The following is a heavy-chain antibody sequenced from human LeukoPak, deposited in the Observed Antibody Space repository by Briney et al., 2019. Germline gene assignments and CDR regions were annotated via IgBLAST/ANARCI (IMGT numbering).Heavy chain of an antibody. CDR2: ISPYNGDT. D-gene: IGHD1-26*01. Sequence: ASVKVSCRASGYTFNTYGVTWVRQVPGQGFEWMGWISPYNGDTNYAQKFQGRVTMTTDTLTSTVFMELRSLRSDDTAVYFCARGGLSGIYGIDDWGQGTLVTVSS. CDR1: GYTFNTYG. J-gene: IGHJ4*02. CDR3: ARGGLSGIYGIDD. V-gene: IGHV1-18*01.